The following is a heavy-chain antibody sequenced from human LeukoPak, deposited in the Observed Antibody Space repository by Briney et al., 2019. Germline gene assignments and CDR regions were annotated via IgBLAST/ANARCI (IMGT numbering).Heavy chain of an antibody. CDR2: ISYDGRKK. D-gene: IGHD3-3*01. J-gene: IGHJ4*02. CDR3: VYEGDFEY. CDR1: GFTFRNYP. V-gene: IGHV3-30*04. Sequence: GGSLRLSCAASGFTFRNYPMHWVRQAPGKGLEWVALISYDGRKKFYADSAKDRFSISRDNSKNTLYLQLNSLRAEDTAVYYCVYEGDFEYWGQGTLVTVSS.